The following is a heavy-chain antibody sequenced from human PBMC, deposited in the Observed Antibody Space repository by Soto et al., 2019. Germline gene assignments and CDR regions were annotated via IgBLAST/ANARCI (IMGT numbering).Heavy chain of an antibody. CDR1: GYTFTSYD. V-gene: IGHV1-8*01. CDR2: MNPNSGNA. CDR3: ARDIREPSSSWYGMDV. J-gene: IGHJ6*02. D-gene: IGHD6-6*01. Sequence: GASVKVSCKASGYTFTSYDINWVRQATGQGLEWMGWMNPNSGNAGYAQKFQGRVTMTRDTSTSTVYMELSSLRSEDTAVYYCARDIREPSSSWYGMDVWGQGTTVTVSS.